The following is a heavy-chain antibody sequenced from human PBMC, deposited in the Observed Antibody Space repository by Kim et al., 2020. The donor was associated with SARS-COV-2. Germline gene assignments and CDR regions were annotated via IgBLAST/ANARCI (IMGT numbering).Heavy chain of an antibody. CDR3: ARVSWDYYGSGDFDY. J-gene: IGHJ4*02. Sequence: QKCQGRVTMTRNTSISTAYMGLSSLRSEDTAVYYCARVSWDYYGSGDFDYWGQGTLVTVSS. D-gene: IGHD3-10*01. V-gene: IGHV1-8*01.